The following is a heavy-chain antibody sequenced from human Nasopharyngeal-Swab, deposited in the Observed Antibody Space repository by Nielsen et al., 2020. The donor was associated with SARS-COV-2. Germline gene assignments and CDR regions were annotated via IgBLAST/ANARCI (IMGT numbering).Heavy chain of an antibody. J-gene: IGHJ6*02. CDR1: GGTFSSYT. CDR3: ARVPSPRITMVRGARGMDV. V-gene: IGHV1-69*02. CDR2: IIPILGIA. D-gene: IGHD3-10*01. Sequence: SVKVSCKASGGTFSSYTISWVRQAPGQGLEWMGRIIPILGIANYAQKFQGRVTITADKSTSTAYMELSSLRSEDTAVYYCARVPSPRITMVRGARGMDVWGQGTTVTVSS.